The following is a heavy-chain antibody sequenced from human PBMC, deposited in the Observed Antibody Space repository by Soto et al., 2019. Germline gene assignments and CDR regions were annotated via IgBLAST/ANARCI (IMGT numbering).Heavy chain of an antibody. CDR2: VNPGGGDT. D-gene: IGHD3-3*01. J-gene: IGHJ4*02. CDR3: AKDREWHRDKFDS. V-gene: IGHV3-23*01. Sequence: GGSLRLSCAASGFTFSTCGMDWVRQAPGKGLEWVSGVNPGGGDTYYADSVKGRFTISRDNSRNTLYLQMNSLRAEDTAIYYCAKDREWHRDKFDSWGQGTLVTVSS. CDR1: GFTFSTCG.